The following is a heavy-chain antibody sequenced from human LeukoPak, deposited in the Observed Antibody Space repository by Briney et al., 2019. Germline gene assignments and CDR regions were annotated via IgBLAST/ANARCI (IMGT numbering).Heavy chain of an antibody. CDR2: IYSGGST. V-gene: IGHV3-53*01. CDR3: ARDVDTAMDY. D-gene: IGHD5-18*01. CDR1: GFTVSSNY. Sequence: GGSLRLSCAASGFTVSSNYMSWVRQAPGKGLEWVSVIYSGGSTYYADSVKGRFTISRDNSKNTLYLQMNGLRAEDTAVYYCARDVDTAMDYWGQGTLVTVSS. J-gene: IGHJ4*02.